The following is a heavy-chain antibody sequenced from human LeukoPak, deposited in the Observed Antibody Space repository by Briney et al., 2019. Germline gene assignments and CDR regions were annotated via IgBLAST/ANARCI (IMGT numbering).Heavy chain of an antibody. CDR1: GFTFRDYA. D-gene: IGHD3-22*01. J-gene: IGHJ3*02. CDR2: IRSKVYGGTT. Sequence: GGSLRLSCTGFGFTFRDYAVSWVRQAPGKGLECIRFIRSKVYGGTTEYAASVKGRFTISRDDSKSIAYLQMNSLKTEDTAVYYCTRDPYYFDSSGYYHHAFDIWGQGTMVAVSS. CDR3: TRDPYYFDSSGYYHHAFDI. V-gene: IGHV3-49*04.